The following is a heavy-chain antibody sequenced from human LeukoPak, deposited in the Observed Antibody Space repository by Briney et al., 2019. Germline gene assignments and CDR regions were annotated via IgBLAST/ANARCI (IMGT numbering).Heavy chain of an antibody. V-gene: IGHV3-30*18. CDR1: GFTFSSYG. CDR3: AKDLSRDSSGLYFDY. CDR2: ISCDGSNK. D-gene: IGHD6-19*01. J-gene: IGHJ4*02. Sequence: PGRSLRLSCAASGFTFSSYGMHWVRQAPGKGLEWVAVISCDGSNKYYADSVKGRFTISRDNSKNTLYLQMNSLRAEDTAVYYCAKDLSRDSSGLYFDYWGQGTLVTVSS.